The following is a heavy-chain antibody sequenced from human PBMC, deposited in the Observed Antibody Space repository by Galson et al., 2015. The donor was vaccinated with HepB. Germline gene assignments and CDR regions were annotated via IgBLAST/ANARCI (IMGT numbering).Heavy chain of an antibody. Sequence: SGAEVTKPGESLKISCKGSGFTFHSYAMSWVRQAPGKGLEWVSGISGSGGSTNYADSVKGRFTISRDKSKNTLYLQMNSLKASDTAMYYCARGGDYYDSSFRVALSGPWGQGTLVTVSS. CDR1: GFTFHSYA. CDR2: ISGSGGST. D-gene: IGHD3-22*01. CDR3: ARGGDYYDSSFRVALSGP. V-gene: IGHV3-23*01. J-gene: IGHJ5*02.